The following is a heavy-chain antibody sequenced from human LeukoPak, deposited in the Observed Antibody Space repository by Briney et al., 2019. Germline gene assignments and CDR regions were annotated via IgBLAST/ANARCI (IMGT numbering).Heavy chain of an antibody. CDR2: ISYDGSNK. CDR1: GFTFSSHA. J-gene: IGHJ4*02. D-gene: IGHD3-10*01. V-gene: IGHV3-30*04. CDR3: ARGYYGSGSWFDY. Sequence: GRSLRLSCAASGFTFSSHAMHWVRQAPGKGLEWVAVISYDGSNKYYADSVKGRFTISRDNSKNTLYLQMNSLRAEDTAVYYCARGYYGSGSWFDYWGQGTLVTVSS.